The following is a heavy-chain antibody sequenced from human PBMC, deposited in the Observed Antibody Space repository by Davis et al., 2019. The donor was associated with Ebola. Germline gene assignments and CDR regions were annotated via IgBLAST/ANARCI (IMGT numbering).Heavy chain of an antibody. Sequence: PSETLSLTCAVYGGSFSGYYWRWIRQPPGKGLEWIGEINHSGSTNYNPSLKSRVTISVDTSKNQFSLKLSSVTAADTAVYYCARLGVVATITVDYWGQGTLVTVSS. J-gene: IGHJ4*02. D-gene: IGHD5-12*01. V-gene: IGHV4-34*01. CDR3: ARLGVVATITVDY. CDR2: INHSGST. CDR1: GGSFSGYY.